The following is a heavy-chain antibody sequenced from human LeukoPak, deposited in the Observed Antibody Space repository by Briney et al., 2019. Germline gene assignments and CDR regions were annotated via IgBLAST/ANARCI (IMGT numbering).Heavy chain of an antibody. CDR1: GFTFSTYW. CDR2: IREDGGEK. Sequence: GGSLRLSCAASGFTFSTYWMSWVRQAPGKGLEWVANIREDGGEKYSVDSVKGRFTISRDNAINTLYLEMNSLRAEDTGLYYCARDKAGTGPTHLDYWGQGALVIVSS. V-gene: IGHV3-7*01. CDR3: ARDKAGTGPTHLDY. D-gene: IGHD1-1*01. J-gene: IGHJ4*02.